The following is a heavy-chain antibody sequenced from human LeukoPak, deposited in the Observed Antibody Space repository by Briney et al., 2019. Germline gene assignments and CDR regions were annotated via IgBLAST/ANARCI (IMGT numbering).Heavy chain of an antibody. CDR3: ARDKGAIFGLANYYHFMDV. V-gene: IGHV3-21*06. D-gene: IGHD3/OR15-3a*01. J-gene: IGHJ6*03. CDR2: IGSSSSYI. CDR1: GFTFDDYA. Sequence: PGGSLRLSCTASGFTFDDYAMHWVRQAPGKGLEWVSSIGSSSSYIYYADSVKGRFTISRDNARNSLFLQMNSLSAEDTAVYYCARDKGAIFGLANYYHFMDVWGKGTTVTVSS.